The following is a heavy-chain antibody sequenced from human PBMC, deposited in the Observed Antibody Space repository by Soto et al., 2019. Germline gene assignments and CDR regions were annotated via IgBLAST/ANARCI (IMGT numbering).Heavy chain of an antibody. Sequence: VSCEVSGGTFSSYAISWVRQAPGQGLEWMGGIIPILGTANYAQKFQGRVTITADESTSTAYMELSSLRSEDTAVYYCASSTSAGLKYGMHVSGQGTTVTVSS. V-gene: IGHV1-69*01. CDR1: GGTFSSYA. CDR3: ASSTSAGLKYGMHV. CDR2: IIPILGTA. D-gene: IGHD2-15*01. J-gene: IGHJ6*02.